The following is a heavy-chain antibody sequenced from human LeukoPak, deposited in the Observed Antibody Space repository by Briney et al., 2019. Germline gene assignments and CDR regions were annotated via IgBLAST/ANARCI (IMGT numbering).Heavy chain of an antibody. Sequence: PSETLSLTCTVSGGSVNSGRYYWSWIRQPAGKGLEWIGRSYTTGSTNYNPSLKSRVTMSLDTSKNQLSLNLSSVTAADTAVYYCARSGGSGFQLDSWGQGTLVTVSS. CDR1: GGSVNSGRYY. D-gene: IGHD1-26*01. J-gene: IGHJ4*02. V-gene: IGHV4-61*02. CDR2: SYTTGST. CDR3: ARSGGSGFQLDS.